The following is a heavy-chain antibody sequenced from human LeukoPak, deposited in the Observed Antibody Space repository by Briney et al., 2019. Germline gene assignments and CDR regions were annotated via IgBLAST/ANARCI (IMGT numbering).Heavy chain of an antibody. J-gene: IGHJ4*02. Sequence: SETLSLTCTVSGGSISSYYWSWIRQPAGKGLEWIGRIYTSGSTNYNPSLKSRVTMSVDTSKNQFSLKLSSVTAADTALYYCARMYASSGYWTTYFDYWGQGTLVTVSS. V-gene: IGHV4-4*07. CDR3: ARMYASSGYWTTYFDY. D-gene: IGHD3-22*01. CDR2: IYTSGST. CDR1: GGSISSYY.